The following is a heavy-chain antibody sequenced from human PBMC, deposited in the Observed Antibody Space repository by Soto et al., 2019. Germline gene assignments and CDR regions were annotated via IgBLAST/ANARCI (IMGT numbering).Heavy chain of an antibody. CDR1: GYTITSYH. V-gene: IGHV1-8*01. Sequence: ASVKVSCKASGYTITSYHINWVRQAPGQGLEWMAWMNPNSGNTGYAQKFQDRVTLTRNTSIGTAYMEFTSLTSEDTAVYYCARGRSTYCGSTIYYNNFDYWGQGALVTVSS. D-gene: IGHD2-2*01. CDR3: ARGRSTYCGSTIYYNNFDY. J-gene: IGHJ4*02. CDR2: MNPNSGNT.